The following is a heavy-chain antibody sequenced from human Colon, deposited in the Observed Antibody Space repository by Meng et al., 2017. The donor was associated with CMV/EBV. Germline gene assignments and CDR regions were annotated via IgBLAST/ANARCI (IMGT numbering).Heavy chain of an antibody. CDR2: ISWNSGRI. CDR1: GFTFDDYA. V-gene: IGHV3-9*01. J-gene: IGHJ4*02. Sequence: GGSLRLSCAASGFTFDDYAMHWVRQAPGKGLEWVSGISWNSGRIGYADSVKGRFTISRDNAKNSLYLQMNSLRAEDTALYYCARDGNSGYVYYFDYWGQGTLVTVSS. D-gene: IGHD5-12*01. CDR3: ARDGNSGYVYYFDY.